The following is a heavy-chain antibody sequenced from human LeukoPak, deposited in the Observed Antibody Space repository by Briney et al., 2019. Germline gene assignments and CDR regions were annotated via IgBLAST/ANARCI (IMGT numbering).Heavy chain of an antibody. V-gene: IGHV3-30*02. D-gene: IGHD1-26*01. CDR1: GFTFSSYV. Sequence: SGGSLRLSYAASGFTFSSYVMHWVRQAPGKGLEWVAFIRYDGSNKYYADSVKGRFTISRDNSKNTLYLQMNSLRAEDTAVYYCAKDKGSYYYYYYYLDVWGTGTTVIVSS. CDR2: IRYDGSNK. CDR3: AKDKGSYYYYYYYLDV. J-gene: IGHJ6*03.